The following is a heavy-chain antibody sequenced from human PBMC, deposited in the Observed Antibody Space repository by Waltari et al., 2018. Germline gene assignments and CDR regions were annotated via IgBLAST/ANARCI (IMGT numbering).Heavy chain of an antibody. J-gene: IGHJ6*03. CDR1: GYTFTRYD. D-gene: IGHD6-13*01. CDR2: MNPNSGNT. CDR3: ARGIASAGRPAGHYYYYMDV. V-gene: IGHV1-8*01. Sequence: QVQLVQSGAEVKKPLASVKVSCKASGYTFTRYDINLVRQATGQGIEWMGWMNPNSGNTGYAKKFQGRITMTRNTSISTAHMELSGLTSEDTAVYYCARGIASAGRPAGHYYYYMDVWGKGTTVTVSS.